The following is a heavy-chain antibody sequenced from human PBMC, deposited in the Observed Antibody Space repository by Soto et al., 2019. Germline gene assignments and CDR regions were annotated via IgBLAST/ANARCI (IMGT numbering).Heavy chain of an antibody. Sequence: GGSLRLSCAASGFTFSSYDMHWVRQATGKGLEWVSAIGTAGDTYYPGSVKGRFTISRENAKNSLSLQMNSLRAEDTAVYYCARGPTGLGITRTKGYFDSWGQGTLVTAPQ. V-gene: IGHV3-13*01. D-gene: IGHD2-2*01. CDR3: ARGPTGLGITRTKGYFDS. CDR2: IGTAGDT. J-gene: IGHJ4*02. CDR1: GFTFSSYD.